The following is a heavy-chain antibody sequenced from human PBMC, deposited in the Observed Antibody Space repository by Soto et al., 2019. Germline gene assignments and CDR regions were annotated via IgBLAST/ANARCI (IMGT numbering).Heavy chain of an antibody. D-gene: IGHD1-1*01. CDR1: GFTFNIYW. Sequence: EVQLVESGGGLAQPGGSLRLSCVASGFTFNIYWMHWVRQAPGKGLEWVSRIDNDGSATTYADSVKGRFTISRDNAKNTLFLQMNTLRVDDTAVYYCARDNWNSYWGQGTLVTVSS. CDR3: ARDNWNSY. CDR2: IDNDGSAT. J-gene: IGHJ4*02. V-gene: IGHV3-74*01.